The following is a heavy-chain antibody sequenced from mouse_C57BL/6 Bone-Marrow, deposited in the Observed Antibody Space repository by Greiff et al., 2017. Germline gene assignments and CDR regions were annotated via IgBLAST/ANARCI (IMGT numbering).Heavy chain of an antibody. D-gene: IGHD2-1*01. V-gene: IGHV5-12*01. Sequence: EVQLVESGGGLVQPGGSLKLSCAASGFTFSDYYMYWVRQTPEKRLEWVAYISNGGGSTYYPDTVKGRFTISRDNAKNTLYLQMSRLKSEDTAMYYCARHTGDLLWLMGFAYWGQGTLVTVSA. CDR3: ARHTGDLLWLMGFAY. CDR1: GFTFSDYY. J-gene: IGHJ3*01. CDR2: ISNGGGST.